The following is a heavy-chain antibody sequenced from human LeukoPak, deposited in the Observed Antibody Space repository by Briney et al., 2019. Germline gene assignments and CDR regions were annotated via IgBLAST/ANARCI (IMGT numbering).Heavy chain of an antibody. CDR1: GYTFTSYG. CDR3: ARDGQQLVSGYYMDV. D-gene: IGHD6-13*01. V-gene: IGHV1-18*01. CDR2: ISAYNGNT. Sequence: ASVKVSCKASGYTFTSYGISWVRQAPGQGLEWMGWISAYNGNTNYAQKLQGRVTMTTDTSTSTAYMELRSLRSDDTAVYYCARDGQQLVSGYYMDVWGKGTTVTVSS. J-gene: IGHJ6*03.